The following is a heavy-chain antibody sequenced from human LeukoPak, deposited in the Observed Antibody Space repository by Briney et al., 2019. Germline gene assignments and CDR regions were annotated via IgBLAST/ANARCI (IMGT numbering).Heavy chain of an antibody. CDR3: ARDRGSGYYYVEAFDI. CDR1: GFTVSSNY. J-gene: IGHJ3*02. Sequence: GGSLRLSCAASGFTVSSNYMSWVRQAPGKGLEWVSVIYSGGSTYYADSVKGRFTISRDNSKNTLYLQMNSLRAEDTAVYYCARDRGSGYYYVEAFDIWGQGTMVTVSS. V-gene: IGHV3-66*01. D-gene: IGHD3-22*01. CDR2: IYSGGST.